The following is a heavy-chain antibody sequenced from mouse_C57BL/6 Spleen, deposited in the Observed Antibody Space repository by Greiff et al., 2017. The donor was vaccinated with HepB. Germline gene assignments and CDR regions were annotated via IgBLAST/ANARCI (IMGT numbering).Heavy chain of an antibody. CDR1: GYTFTSYW. D-gene: IGHD2-5*01. V-gene: IGHV1-53*01. Sequence: QVQLQQSGTELVKPGASVKLSCKASGYTFTSYWMHWVKQRPGQGLEWIGNINPSNGGTNYNEKFKGKATLTVDKSSSTAYMQLSSLTSEDSAVYYCARSAYYSNPYFDYWGQGTTLTVSS. CDR2: INPSNGGT. J-gene: IGHJ2*01. CDR3: ARSAYYSNPYFDY.